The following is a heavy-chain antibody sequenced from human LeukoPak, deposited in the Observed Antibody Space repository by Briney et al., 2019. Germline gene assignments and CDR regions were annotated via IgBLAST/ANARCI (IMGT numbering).Heavy chain of an antibody. Sequence: GGSLRLSCAASGFTFSSHAMSWVRQAPGKGLEWVSVISDSGGSTFYADSVKGRFTISGDNAKNSLYLQMNSLRAEDTAVYYCARDGPPVPTIFGTFDSWGQGTLVTVSS. V-gene: IGHV3-23*01. D-gene: IGHD3-3*01. CDR2: ISDSGGST. CDR1: GFTFSSHA. J-gene: IGHJ5*01. CDR3: ARDGPPVPTIFGTFDS.